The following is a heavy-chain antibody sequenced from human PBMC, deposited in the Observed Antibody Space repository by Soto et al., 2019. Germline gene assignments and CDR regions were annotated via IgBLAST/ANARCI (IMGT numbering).Heavy chain of an antibody. Sequence: QLQLQESGPGLVKPSETLSLTCTVSGGSISNSVYYWGWIRQSPGKGLEWIGSVYYSGSTNYNPSLRSRVTISVDTSKNQFSLKLSSVTAADTAVYYCASRRYDVLTGRSGDDYWGQGTLVTVSS. CDR1: GGSISNSVYY. V-gene: IGHV4-39*01. J-gene: IGHJ4*02. CDR3: ASRRYDVLTGRSGDDY. CDR2: VYYSGST. D-gene: IGHD3-9*01.